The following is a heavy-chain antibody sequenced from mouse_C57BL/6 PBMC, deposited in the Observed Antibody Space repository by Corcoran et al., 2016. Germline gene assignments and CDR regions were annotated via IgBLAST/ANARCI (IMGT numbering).Heavy chain of an antibody. Sequence: QIQLVQSGPELKKPGETVKISCKASGYTFTTYGMSWVKQAPGKGLKWMGWINTYSGVPTYADDFKGRFAFSLETSASTAYLQINNLKNEDTATYFCARSGDGYYYLDYWGQGTTLTVSS. D-gene: IGHD2-3*01. CDR1: GYTFTTYG. CDR3: ARSGDGYYYLDY. V-gene: IGHV9-3*01. J-gene: IGHJ2*01. CDR2: INTYSGVP.